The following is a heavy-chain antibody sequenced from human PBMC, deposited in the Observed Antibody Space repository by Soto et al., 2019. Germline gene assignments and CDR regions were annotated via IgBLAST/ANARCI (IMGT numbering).Heavy chain of an antibody. CDR1: GGSISSYY. D-gene: IGHD2-15*01. V-gene: IGHV4-59*01. J-gene: IGHJ4*02. Sequence: SETLSLTCTVSGGSISSYYWSWIRQPPGKGLEWIGYIYYSGSTNYNPSLKSRVTISVDTSKDQFSLKLSSVTAADTAVYYCARGELYCSGSTCYSHRPFDYWGQGTLVTVSS. CDR3: ARGELYCSGSTCYSHRPFDY. CDR2: IYYSGST.